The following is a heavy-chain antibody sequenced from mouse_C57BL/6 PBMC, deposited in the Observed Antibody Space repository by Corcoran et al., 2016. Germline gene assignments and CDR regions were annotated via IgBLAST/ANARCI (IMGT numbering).Heavy chain of an antibody. V-gene: IGHV9-3*01. CDR1: GYTFTTYG. J-gene: IGHJ2*01. CDR3: ARSPYSKYDGYFDY. CDR2: INTYSGVP. D-gene: IGHD2-5*01. Sequence: QIQLVQSGPELKKPGETVKISCKASGYTFTTYGMSWVKQAPGKGLKWMGWINTYSGVPTYADDFKGRFAFSLETSASTAYLQINNLKNEDTATYFCARSPYSKYDGYFDYWGQGTTLTVSS.